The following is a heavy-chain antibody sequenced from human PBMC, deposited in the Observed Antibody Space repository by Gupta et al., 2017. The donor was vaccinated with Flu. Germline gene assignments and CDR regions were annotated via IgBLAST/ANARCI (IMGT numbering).Heavy chain of an antibody. J-gene: IGHJ5*02. Sequence: EVQLVESGGGLVKPGGSLRLSCAASGFTFSRYSMNWVRPAPGKGLEWVSSISSSSSYIYYADSVKGRFTISRDNAKNSLYLQMNSLRAEDTAVYYCARDANDFWSGYSAPNNWFDPWGQGTLVTVSS. D-gene: IGHD3-3*01. CDR1: GFTFSRYS. V-gene: IGHV3-21*01. CDR3: ARDANDFWSGYSAPNNWFDP. CDR2: ISSSSSYI.